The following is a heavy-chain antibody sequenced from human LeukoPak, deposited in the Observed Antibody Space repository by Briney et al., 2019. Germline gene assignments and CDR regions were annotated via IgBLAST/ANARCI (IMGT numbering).Heavy chain of an antibody. V-gene: IGHV3-21*01. Sequence: GGSLRLSCAASGFTFSSSWMTWVRQAPGKGLEWVSSISSSSSYIYYADSVKGRFTISRDNAKNSLYLQMNSLRAEDTAVYYCAREANYDYVWGSYRLHYYYYGMDVWGQGTTVTVSS. CDR2: ISSSSSYI. J-gene: IGHJ6*02. D-gene: IGHD3-16*02. CDR3: AREANYDYVWGSYRLHYYYYGMDV. CDR1: GFTFSSSW.